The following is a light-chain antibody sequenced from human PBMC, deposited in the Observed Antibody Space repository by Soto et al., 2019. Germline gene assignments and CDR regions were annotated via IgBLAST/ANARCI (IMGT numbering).Light chain of an antibody. Sequence: EVVIAQSPATLSVSPGNTVTPSCRANQTITSNLAWYQQKPGQAPRLLIYGASTRAAGIPVRFSGSGSGTEFTLTISSLQSEDFAVYYCQHYNNWIASFGGGTKVDIK. CDR1: QTITSN. V-gene: IGKV3-15*01. CDR3: QHYNNWIAS. CDR2: GAS. J-gene: IGKJ4*01.